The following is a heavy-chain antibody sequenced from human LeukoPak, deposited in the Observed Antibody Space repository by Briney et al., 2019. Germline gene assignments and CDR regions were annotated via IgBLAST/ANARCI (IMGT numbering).Heavy chain of an antibody. CDR2: IIPILGIA. CDR1: GGTFSSYT. J-gene: IGHJ4*02. Sequence: ASVKVSCKASGGTFSSYTISWVRQAPGQGVEWMGRIIPILGIANYAQKFQGRVTITADESTSTAYMELSSLKSEDTAVYYCASSVTTEDYWGQGTLVTVSS. D-gene: IGHD4-11*01. V-gene: IGHV1-69*02. CDR3: ASSVTTEDY.